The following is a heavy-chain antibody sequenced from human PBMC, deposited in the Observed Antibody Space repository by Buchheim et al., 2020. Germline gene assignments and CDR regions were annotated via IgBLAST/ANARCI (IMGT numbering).Heavy chain of an antibody. V-gene: IGHV4-59*01. CDR3: ARGLGYCSGGSCYTHSYYGMDV. Sequence: QVQLQESGPGLVKPSETLSLTCTVSGGSISSYYWSWIRQPPGKGLEWIGYIYYSGSTNYNPSLKSRVTISVGTSKNQFSLKLSSVTAADTAVYYCARGLGYCSGGSCYTHSYYGMDVWGQGTT. CDR1: GGSISSYY. D-gene: IGHD2-15*01. J-gene: IGHJ6*02. CDR2: IYYSGST.